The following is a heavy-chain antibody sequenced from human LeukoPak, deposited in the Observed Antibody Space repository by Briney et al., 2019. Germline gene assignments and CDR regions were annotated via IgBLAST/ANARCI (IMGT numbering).Heavy chain of an antibody. V-gene: IGHV3-74*01. CDR3: AIGAAFDP. Sequence: PGGSLRPSCAASGFTISSYWMHWVRQAPGKGLVWVSRINSDGSSTSYADSVKGRFTISRDNVKNTLYLQMNSLRAEDTAMYYCAIGAAFDPWGQGTLVTVSS. J-gene: IGHJ5*02. CDR1: GFTISSYW. CDR2: INSDGSST.